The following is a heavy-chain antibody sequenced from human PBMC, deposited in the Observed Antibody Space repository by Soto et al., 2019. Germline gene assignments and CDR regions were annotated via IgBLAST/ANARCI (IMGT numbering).Heavy chain of an antibody. Sequence: GGSLRRSCSASGFTFSSYAMHWVRQAPGKGLEWVAVISYDGSNKYYADSVKGRFTISRDNSKNTLYLQMNSLRAEDTAVYYCARVDSSGYYYGGAFDIWGQGTMVTVS. CDR1: GFTFSSYA. CDR3: ARVDSSGYYYGGAFDI. CDR2: ISYDGSNK. J-gene: IGHJ3*02. V-gene: IGHV3-30-3*01. D-gene: IGHD3-22*01.